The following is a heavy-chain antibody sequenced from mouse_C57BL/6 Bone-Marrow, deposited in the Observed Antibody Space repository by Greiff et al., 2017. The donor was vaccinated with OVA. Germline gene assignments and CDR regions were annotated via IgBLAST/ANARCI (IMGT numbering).Heavy chain of an antibody. Sequence: EVQVVESGGGLVQPGGSLKLSCAASGFTFSDYYMYWVRQTPEKRLEWVAYISNGGGSTYYPDTVKGRFTISRDNAKNTLYLQMSRLKSEDTAMYYCAREGWLDYCGQGTTLTVSS. CDR2: ISNGGGST. CDR3: AREGWLDY. J-gene: IGHJ2*01. D-gene: IGHD2-3*01. CDR1: GFTFSDYY. V-gene: IGHV5-12*01.